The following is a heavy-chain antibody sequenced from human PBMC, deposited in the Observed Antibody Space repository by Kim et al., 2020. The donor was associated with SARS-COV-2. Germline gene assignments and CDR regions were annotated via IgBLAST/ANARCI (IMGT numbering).Heavy chain of an antibody. V-gene: IGHV3-23*01. D-gene: IGHD2-2*03. J-gene: IGHJ4*02. CDR1: GFTFIGHA. CDR2: IDGSDGTT. CDR3: MKGGWGWIWDH. Sequence: GGSLRLSCTTSGFTFIGHAMSWVRQAPGQGLEWVSSIDGSDGTTYYVDSVKGRFTISRDDAKNTLYLQMSALRADDTATYYCMKGGWGWIWDHWGQGTLVTVSS.